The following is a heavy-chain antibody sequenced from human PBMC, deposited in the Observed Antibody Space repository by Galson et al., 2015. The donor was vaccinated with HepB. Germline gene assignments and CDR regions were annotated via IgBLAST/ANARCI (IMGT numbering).Heavy chain of an antibody. J-gene: IGHJ4*02. CDR1: GFFFENYG. D-gene: IGHD6-13*01. CDR3: ARDYSSRWFYFDY. V-gene: IGHV3-33*08. Sequence: SLRLSCAVSGFFFENYGVHWVRQAPGKGLEWVAVILYDGSNQHYADPVKGRFTVSRDNAKNSLFLQMNSLRAEDTAVYYCARDYSSRWFYFDYWGQGTLVTVSS. CDR2: ILYDGSNQ.